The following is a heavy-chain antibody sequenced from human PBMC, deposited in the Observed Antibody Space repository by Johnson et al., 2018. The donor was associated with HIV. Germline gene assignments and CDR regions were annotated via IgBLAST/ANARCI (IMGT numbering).Heavy chain of an antibody. V-gene: IGHV3-7*03. CDR1: GFTVSSNY. J-gene: IGHJ3*02. Sequence: VQLVESGGGLVQPGGSLRLSCAASGFTVSSNYMSWVRQAPGKGLEWVANIKQDGSEKYYADSVKGRFTISRDNSRNTLYLQMSSLRADDTAIYYCASGEVHIPESYYVTVSRAFDIWGQGTMVTVSS. CDR2: IKQDGSEK. CDR3: ASGEVHIPESYYVTVSRAFDI. D-gene: IGHD1-26*01.